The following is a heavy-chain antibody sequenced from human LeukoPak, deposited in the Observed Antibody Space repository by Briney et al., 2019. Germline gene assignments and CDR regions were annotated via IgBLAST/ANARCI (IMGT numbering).Heavy chain of an antibody. J-gene: IGHJ4*02. CDR3: ARVGHGSYCLDY. Sequence: SETLSLTCTVSGGSISSGGHYWTWIRQHPGKGLEWTGRINARGTTNYNPSLKSRVTISVDTSKNQFSLKLSSVTAADTAVYYCARVGHGSYCLDYWGQGTLVTVSS. V-gene: IGHV4-61*02. CDR1: GGSISSGGHY. D-gene: IGHD1-26*01. CDR2: INARGTT.